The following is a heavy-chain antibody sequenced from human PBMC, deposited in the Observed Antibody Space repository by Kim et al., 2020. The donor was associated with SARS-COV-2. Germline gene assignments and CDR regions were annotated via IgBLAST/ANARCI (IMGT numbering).Heavy chain of an antibody. CDR3: ATGGYCSGGSCLRLYYYGMDV. CDR1: GYTLTELS. Sequence: ASVKVSCKVSGYTLTELSMHWVRQAPGKGLEWMGGFDPEDGETIYAQKFQGRVTMTEDTSTDTAYMELSSLRSEDTAVYYCATGGYCSGGSCLRLYYYGMDVWGQGTTVTVSS. D-gene: IGHD2-15*01. V-gene: IGHV1-24*01. CDR2: FDPEDGET. J-gene: IGHJ6*02.